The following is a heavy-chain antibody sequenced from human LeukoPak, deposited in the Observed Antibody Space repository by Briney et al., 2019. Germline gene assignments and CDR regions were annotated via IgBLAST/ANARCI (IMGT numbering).Heavy chain of an antibody. V-gene: IGHV4-39*01. Sequence: SETLSLTCTVSGGSISSSSYYWGWIRQPPGKGLEWIGTIYYSGSTYYNPSLKSRVTISVDTSKNQFSLKLSSVTAADTAVYYCASRFYCSGGSCPASWFDPWGQGTLVTVSS. CDR1: GGSISSSSYY. CDR3: ASRFYCSGGSCPASWFDP. CDR2: IYYSGST. J-gene: IGHJ5*02. D-gene: IGHD2-15*01.